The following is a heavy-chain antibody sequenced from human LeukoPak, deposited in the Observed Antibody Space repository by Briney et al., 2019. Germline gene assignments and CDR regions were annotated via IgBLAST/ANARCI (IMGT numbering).Heavy chain of an antibody. J-gene: IGHJ4*02. CDR3: ARLAVGATNVDY. CDR2: INYSGTT. CDR1: GGSISSSSYY. V-gene: IGHV4-39*01. Sequence: SETLSLTCTVSGGSISSSSYYWGWIRQPPGKGLEWIGSINYSGTTYYNPSLKSRLTISVDTSKNQFSLKLSSVTAADTAVYYCARLAVGATNVDYWGQGTLVTVSS. D-gene: IGHD1-26*01.